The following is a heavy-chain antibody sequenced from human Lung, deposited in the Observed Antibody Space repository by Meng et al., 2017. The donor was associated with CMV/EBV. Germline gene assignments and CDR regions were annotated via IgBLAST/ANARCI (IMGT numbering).Heavy chain of an antibody. D-gene: IGHD2-2*01. CDR1: GSFSGYY. Sequence: GSFSGYYWSWIRQPPGKGLEWIGEINHSGSTNYNPSLKSRVTISVGTSKNQFSLKLSSVTAADTAVYYCARVGGYCSSTSCDNRFDPWGQGTLVTVSS. J-gene: IGHJ5*02. CDR2: INHSGST. V-gene: IGHV4-34*01. CDR3: ARVGGYCSSTSCDNRFDP.